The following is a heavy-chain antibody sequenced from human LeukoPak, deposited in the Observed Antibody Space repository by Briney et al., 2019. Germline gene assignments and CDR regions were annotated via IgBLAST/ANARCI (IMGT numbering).Heavy chain of an antibody. D-gene: IGHD1-26*01. CDR3: ARVSGSYYVDAFDI. Sequence: ASVKVSCKASGYTFRSYGISWVRQAPGQGLVWMGWISAYNGNIIYAQKLQGRVTMTTDTYTSTAYMELSSLRSEDTAVYYCARVSGSYYVDAFDIWGQGTMVTVSS. J-gene: IGHJ3*02. CDR1: GYTFRSYG. V-gene: IGHV1-18*01. CDR2: ISAYNGNI.